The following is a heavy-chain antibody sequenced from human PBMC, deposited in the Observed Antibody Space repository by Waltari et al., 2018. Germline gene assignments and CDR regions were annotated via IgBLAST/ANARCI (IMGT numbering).Heavy chain of an antibody. J-gene: IGHJ6*02. CDR2: INLSGST. CDR1: GGSFRGYY. V-gene: IGHV4-34*01. Sequence: QVQLQQWGAGLLKPSETLSLTCAVYGGSFRGYYWSWIRQPPGKGLEWIGEINLSGSTNYNPSLKSRVTISVDTSKNQFSLKLSSVTAADTAVYYCARKKRGGSRGMDVWGQGTTVTVSS. CDR3: ARKKRGGSRGMDV. D-gene: IGHD6-25*01.